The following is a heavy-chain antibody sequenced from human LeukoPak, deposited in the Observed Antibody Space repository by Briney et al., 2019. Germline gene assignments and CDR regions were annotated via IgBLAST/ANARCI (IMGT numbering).Heavy chain of an antibody. D-gene: IGHD3-22*01. J-gene: IGHJ4*02. Sequence: GGSLRLSCAASGFTFSSYWMHWVRHAPEKGLVWVSRINSDGSSTSYADSVKGRFTISRDNAKNTLYLQMNSLRAEDTAVYYCARDPQLSYYYDSSGYSDYWGQGTLVTVSS. V-gene: IGHV3-74*01. CDR2: INSDGSST. CDR3: ARDPQLSYYYDSSGYSDY. CDR1: GFTFSSYW.